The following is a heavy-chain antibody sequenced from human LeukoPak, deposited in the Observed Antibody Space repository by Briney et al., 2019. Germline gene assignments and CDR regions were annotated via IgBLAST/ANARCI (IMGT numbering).Heavy chain of an antibody. CDR3: AKRGVVIRVILVGFHKEAYYFDS. D-gene: IGHD3-22*01. J-gene: IGHJ4*02. Sequence: GGSLRLSCAVSGITLSNYGMSWVRQAPGKGLEWVAGISGSGGGTKYADSVKGRVTISRDNPTNTLYLQMNSLRAEDTAMYFCAKRGVVIRVILVGFHKEAYYFDSWGQGALVTVSS. CDR2: ISGSGGGT. CDR1: GITLSNYG. V-gene: IGHV3-23*01.